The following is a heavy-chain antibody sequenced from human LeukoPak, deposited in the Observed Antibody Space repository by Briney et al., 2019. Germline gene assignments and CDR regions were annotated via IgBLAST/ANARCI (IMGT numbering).Heavy chain of an antibody. CDR1: GFTFSSYA. J-gene: IGHJ4*02. V-gene: IGHV3-23*01. CDR3: ARGKRYFDY. CDR2: ISGSGGST. Sequence: HAGGSLRLSCAASGFTFSSYAMSWVRQAPGKGLEWVSAISGSGGSTYYADSVKGRFTISRDNAKNSLYLQMNSLRAEDTAVYYCARGKRYFDYWGQGTLVTVSS.